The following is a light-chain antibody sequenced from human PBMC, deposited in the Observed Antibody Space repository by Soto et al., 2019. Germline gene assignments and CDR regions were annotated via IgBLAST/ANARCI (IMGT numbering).Light chain of an antibody. CDR3: QQYNNWPHLT. V-gene: IGKV3-15*01. CDR1: QSVSSN. J-gene: IGKJ4*01. Sequence: EIVLTQSPATLSVSPGERATLSCRASQSVSSNLAWYQQKPGQAPRLLIYGASTRATGIPARFSGSGSGTEVTLTISSLQSEDFAVYYCQQYNNWPHLTFGGGTQVEIK. CDR2: GAS.